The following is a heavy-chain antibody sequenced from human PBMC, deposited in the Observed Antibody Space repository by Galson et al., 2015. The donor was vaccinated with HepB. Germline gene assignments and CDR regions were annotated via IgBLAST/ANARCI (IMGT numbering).Heavy chain of an antibody. D-gene: IGHD6-13*01. Sequence: SVKVSCKASGVTFSNFAISWVRQSPGQGLEWMGGIIPILGIVNYAQKFQGRVTITADSPTSTAYMERRSQTSEDTAVYYCVGGGRGQGGASSWYRAFDIWGQGTMVTV. V-gene: IGHV1-69*10. J-gene: IGHJ3*02. CDR1: GVTFSNFA. CDR3: VGGGRGQGGASSWYRAFDI. CDR2: IIPILGIV.